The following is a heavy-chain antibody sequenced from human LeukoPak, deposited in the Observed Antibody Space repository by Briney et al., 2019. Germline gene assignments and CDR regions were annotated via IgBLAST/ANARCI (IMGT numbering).Heavy chain of an antibody. CDR1: GYTFTVYY. CDR2: INPNSGGT. V-gene: IGHV1-2*02. J-gene: IGHJ4*02. Sequence: GASVKVSCMASGYTFTVYYLHWVRQAPGQGHEWMGWINPNSGGTGYAQKFQGRVTMTRDTSISTAYMELSRLRSDDTAVYYCAKRYFDSRSYFPFDHWGQGTLVTVSS. CDR3: AKRYFDSRSYFPFDH. D-gene: IGHD3-10*01.